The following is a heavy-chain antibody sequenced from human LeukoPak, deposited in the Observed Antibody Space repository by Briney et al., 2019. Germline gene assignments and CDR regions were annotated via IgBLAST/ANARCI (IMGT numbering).Heavy chain of an antibody. Sequence: EAGGSLRLSCAASGFTFSSYAMHWVRQAPGKGLEWVAVISYDGSNKYYADSVKGRFTISRDNSKNTLYLQMNSLRAEDTAVYYCAKEAVFNTYDYVWGSYRWGYFDYWGQGTLVTVSS. CDR3: AKEAVFNTYDYVWGSYRWGYFDY. D-gene: IGHD3-16*02. J-gene: IGHJ4*02. CDR2: ISYDGSNK. V-gene: IGHV3-30*04. CDR1: GFTFSSYA.